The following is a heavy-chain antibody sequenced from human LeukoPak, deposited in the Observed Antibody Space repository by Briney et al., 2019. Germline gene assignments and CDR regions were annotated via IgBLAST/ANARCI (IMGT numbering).Heavy chain of an antibody. Sequence: PSETLSLTCTVSGGSISSSSYYWGWIRQPPGKGLEWIGSIYHSGSTYYNPSLKSRVTISVDTSKNQFSLKLTSVTAADTAVYYCARDLSHYYDSSGDTSLDYLYIGYWFDPWGQGTLVTVSS. CDR1: GGSISSSSYY. D-gene: IGHD3-22*01. CDR2: IYHSGST. CDR3: ARDLSHYYDSSGDTSLDYLYIGYWFDP. V-gene: IGHV4-39*07. J-gene: IGHJ5*02.